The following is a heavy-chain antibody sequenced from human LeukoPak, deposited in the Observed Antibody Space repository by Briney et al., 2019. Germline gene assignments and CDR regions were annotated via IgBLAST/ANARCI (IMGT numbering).Heavy chain of an antibody. Sequence: ASVKVSCKASGYTFTGYYMHWVRQAPGQGLEWMGWINPNSGGTNYAQKFQGRVTMTTDTSTSTAYMELRSLRSDDTAVYYCARDRNLWADYWGQGTLVTVSS. CDR2: INPNSGGT. V-gene: IGHV1-2*02. CDR3: ARDRNLWADY. CDR1: GYTFTGYY. J-gene: IGHJ4*02. D-gene: IGHD2-21*01.